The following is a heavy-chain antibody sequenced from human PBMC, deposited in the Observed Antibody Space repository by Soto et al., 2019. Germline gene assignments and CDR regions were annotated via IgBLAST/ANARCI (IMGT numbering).Heavy chain of an antibody. CDR2: ISSNTNYI. Sequence: PGGSVTLSCAASGFTFTRYSMNWVRQAPGKGLEWVSSISSNTNYIYYGDAMKGRFTISRDNAKNSLYLEMNSLRAEDTAVYYCARESEDLTSNFDYWGQGRLVKVSS. J-gene: IGHJ4*02. V-gene: IGHV3-21*06. CDR1: GFTFTRYS. CDR3: ARESEDLTSNFDY.